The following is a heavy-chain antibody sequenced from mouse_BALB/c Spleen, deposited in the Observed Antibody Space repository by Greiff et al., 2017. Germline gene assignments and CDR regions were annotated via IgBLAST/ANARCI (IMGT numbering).Heavy chain of an antibody. V-gene: IGHV5-9*03. CDR1: GFTFSSYT. CDR3: ARCGYYGPPDAMDY. J-gene: IGHJ4*01. CDR2: ISSGGGNT. D-gene: IGHD1-1*01. Sequence: EVKLMESGGGLVKPGGSLKLSCAASGFTFSSYTMSWVRQTPEKRLEWVATISSGGGNTYYPDSVKGRFTISRDNAKNNLYLQMSSLRSEDTALYYCARCGYYGPPDAMDYWGQGTSVTVSA.